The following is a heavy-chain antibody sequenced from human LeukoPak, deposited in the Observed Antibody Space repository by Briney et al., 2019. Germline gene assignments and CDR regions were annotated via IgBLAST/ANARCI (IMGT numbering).Heavy chain of an antibody. CDR2: IIPIFGTA. J-gene: IGHJ4*02. Sequence: SVKVSCKASGGTFSSYAISWVRQAPGQGLGWMGGIIPIFGTANYAQKFQGRVTITTDESTSTAYMELSSLRSEDTAVYYCASGGYSGYDPDYWGQGTLVTVSS. CDR3: ASGGYSGYDPDY. CDR1: GGTFSSYA. V-gene: IGHV1-69*05. D-gene: IGHD5-12*01.